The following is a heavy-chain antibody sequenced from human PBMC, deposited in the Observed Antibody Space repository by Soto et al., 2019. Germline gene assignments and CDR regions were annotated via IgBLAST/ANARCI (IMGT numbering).Heavy chain of an antibody. D-gene: IGHD6-25*01. CDR3: ARADSGTGYYFDS. J-gene: IGHJ4*02. Sequence: SETLFLTCAVCAGSLSGYYWTWIRQPPGTGLEWIGEINHSGSTNYNPSLKSRVTISVDTSKNQFSLKLTSVTAADTAVYYCARADSGTGYYFDSCGQATLVTVSS. V-gene: IGHV4-34*01. CDR2: INHSGST. CDR1: AGSLSGYY.